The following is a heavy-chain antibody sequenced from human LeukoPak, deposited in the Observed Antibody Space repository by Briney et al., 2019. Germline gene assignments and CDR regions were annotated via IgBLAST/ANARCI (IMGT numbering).Heavy chain of an antibody. CDR3: ARDPSAVAGFFDY. CDR1: GFTFSSYW. CDR2: IEGDGSST. J-gene: IGHJ4*02. D-gene: IGHD6-19*01. Sequence: GGSLRLSCAASGFTFSSYWMHWVRQAPGKGLVWVSHIEGDGSSTNYADSVKGRFTISRDNAKDTLYLQMNSLRAEDTAVYYCARDPSAVAGFFDYWGQGALVTVSS. V-gene: IGHV3-74*01.